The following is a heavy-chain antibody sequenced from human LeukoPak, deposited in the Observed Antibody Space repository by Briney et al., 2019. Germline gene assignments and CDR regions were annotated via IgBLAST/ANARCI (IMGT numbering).Heavy chain of an antibody. Sequence: ASVKVSCKASGGTFSSYAISWVRQAPGQGLEWMGWMNPNSGNTGYAQKFQGRVTITRNTSISTAYMELSSLRSEDTAVYYCARGGYDFWSGYRPSGYYYYMDVWGKGTTVTVSS. CDR3: ARGGYDFWSGYRPSGYYYYMDV. J-gene: IGHJ6*03. D-gene: IGHD3-3*01. CDR2: MNPNSGNT. V-gene: IGHV1-8*03. CDR1: GGTFSSYA.